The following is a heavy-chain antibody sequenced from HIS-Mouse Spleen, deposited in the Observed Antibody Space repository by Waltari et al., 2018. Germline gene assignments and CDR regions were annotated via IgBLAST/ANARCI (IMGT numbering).Heavy chain of an antibody. J-gene: IGHJ2*01. CDR2: IYYSGST. CDR3: AREIPYSSSWYDWYFDL. D-gene: IGHD6-13*01. CDR1: GRSISSSSYL. V-gene: IGHV4-39*07. Sequence: QLQQQESGPGLVKPSETLSLTCTVSGRSISSSSYLWGWIRQPPGKGLEWIGSIYYSGSTYYNPSLKSRVTISVDTSKNQFSLKLSSVTAADTAVYYCAREIPYSSSWYDWYFDLWGRGTLVTVSS.